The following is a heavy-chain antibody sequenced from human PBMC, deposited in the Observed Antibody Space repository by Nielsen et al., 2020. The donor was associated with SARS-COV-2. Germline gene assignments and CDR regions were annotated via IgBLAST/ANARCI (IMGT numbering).Heavy chain of an antibody. CDR2: ISGGGDTT. V-gene: IGHV3-23*01. CDR1: GFTFSTYA. CDR3: ARDRWSYFDY. Sequence: GESLRLSCAASGFTFSTYAMAWVRQAPGKGPEWVSTISGGGDTTYYADSVKGRVIISRDNFRNTLHLQMNTLRADDTAVYFCARDRWSYFDYWGQGILVTVSS. J-gene: IGHJ4*02. D-gene: IGHD4-23*01.